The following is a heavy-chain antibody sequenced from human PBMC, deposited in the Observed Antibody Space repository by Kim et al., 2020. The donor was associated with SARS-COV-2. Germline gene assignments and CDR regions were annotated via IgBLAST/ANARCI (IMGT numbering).Heavy chain of an antibody. D-gene: IGHD3-3*01. Sequence: ASVKVSCKASGYTFTSYDINWERQATGQGLEWMGWMNPNSGNTGYAQKVQGRVTMTRNTSIITAYMELSSLRSEETAVYYCARGGVVTIFGVVIIRWFDPWGQGTLVTVSS. J-gene: IGHJ5*02. CDR3: ARGGVVTIFGVVIIRWFDP. V-gene: IGHV1-8*01. CDR2: MNPNSGNT. CDR1: GYTFTSYD.